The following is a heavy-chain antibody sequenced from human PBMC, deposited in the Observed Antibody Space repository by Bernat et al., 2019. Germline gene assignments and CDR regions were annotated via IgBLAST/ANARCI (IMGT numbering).Heavy chain of an antibody. CDR3: AGARFSSSWGSPCDY. V-gene: IGHV3-7*03. CDR2: IKQDGSEK. J-gene: IGHJ4*02. D-gene: IGHD6-13*01. CDR1: GFTFRSYW. Sequence: EVQLVESGGGLVQPGGSLRLSCAASGFTFRSYWMSWVRQAPGKGLEWVANIKQDGSEKYYVDSVKGRFTISRDNAKNSLYLQMNILRAEDTAVYYCAGARFSSSWGSPCDYWGQGTLVTVCS.